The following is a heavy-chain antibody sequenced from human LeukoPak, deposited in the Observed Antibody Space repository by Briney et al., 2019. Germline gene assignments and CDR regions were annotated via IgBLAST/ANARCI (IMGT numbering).Heavy chain of an antibody. CDR3: ARESRDSSGYQMQGQNPASDY. J-gene: IGHJ4*02. V-gene: IGHV3-23*01. Sequence: GGSLRLSCAASGFSFSTFAMSWVRQAPGKGLEWISGISGNGVRAYYADSVKGRFIISRDSSKNTLDLHMFSLRAEDTAVYYCARESRDSSGYQMQGQNPASDYWGQGTRVTVSS. D-gene: IGHD3-22*01. CDR2: ISGNGVRA. CDR1: GFSFSTFA.